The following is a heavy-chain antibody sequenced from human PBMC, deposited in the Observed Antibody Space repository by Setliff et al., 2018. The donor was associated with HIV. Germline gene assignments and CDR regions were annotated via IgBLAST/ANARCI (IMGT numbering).Heavy chain of an antibody. V-gene: IGHV1-46*01. D-gene: IGHD5-12*01. J-gene: IGHJ3*02. CDR2: INPTGGST. Sequence: ASVKVSCKPSGYSFTNHYMHWVRQAPGQGLEWMGVINPTGGSTRNTQKFQGRVAMTRDTSTSTVYMELSSLRSEDTAVFYCASAGAWQRNALDIWGQGTMVTVSS. CDR1: GYSFTNHY. CDR3: ASAGAWQRNALDI.